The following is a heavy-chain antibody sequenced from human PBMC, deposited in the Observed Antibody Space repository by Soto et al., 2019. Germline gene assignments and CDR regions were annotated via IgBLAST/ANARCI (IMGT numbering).Heavy chain of an antibody. CDR3: ARNLRGRRSSCGVCGMDV. D-gene: IGHD6-13*01. V-gene: IGHV3-53*02. J-gene: IGHJ6*02. Sequence: EVQLVETGGGLIQPGGSLRLSCAASGFTVSSNYMSWVRQAPGKGLEWVSVIYSGGSTYYADSVKGRFTISRDNSKNTLYRQMTSLRAEDTAVYYCARNLRGRRSSCGVCGMDVCCHGTTVTVSS. CDR2: IYSGGST. CDR1: GFTVSSNY.